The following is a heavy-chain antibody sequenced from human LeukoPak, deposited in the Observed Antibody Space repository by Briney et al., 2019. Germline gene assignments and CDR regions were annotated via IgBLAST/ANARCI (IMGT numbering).Heavy chain of an antibody. CDR1: GYTFSGYY. CDR2: INPNSGGT. D-gene: IGHD1-26*01. Sequence: GASVKVSCKASGYTFSGYYMHWVRQAPGQGLEWMGWINPNSGGTNYAQKFQGRVTMTRDTSISTAYMELSRLRSDDTAVYYCARSFWELNHDAFDIWGQGTMVTVSS. J-gene: IGHJ3*02. V-gene: IGHV1-2*02. CDR3: ARSFWELNHDAFDI.